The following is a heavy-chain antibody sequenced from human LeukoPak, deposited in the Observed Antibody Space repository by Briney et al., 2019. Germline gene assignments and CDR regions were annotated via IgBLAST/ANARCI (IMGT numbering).Heavy chain of an antibody. J-gene: IGHJ6*04. Sequence: PGGSLRLSCAASGFTFSSYAMSWVRQAPGKGLEWGSAISGSGGSTYYADSVKGRFTISRDNSKNTLYLQMNSLRAEDTAVYYCAKDLVWFGEGKLRDVWGKGTTVTVSS. D-gene: IGHD3-10*01. CDR2: ISGSGGST. CDR3: AKDLVWFGEGKLRDV. CDR1: GFTFSSYA. V-gene: IGHV3-23*01.